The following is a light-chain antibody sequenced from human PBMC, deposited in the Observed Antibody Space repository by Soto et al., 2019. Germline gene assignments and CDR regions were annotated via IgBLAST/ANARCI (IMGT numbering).Light chain of an antibody. V-gene: IGLV1-40*01. J-gene: IGLJ1*01. Sequence: QSVLTQPPSVSGAPGQRVTISCTGGSSNIGAGYHVHWYQQLPRTAPKLLIFDNNNRPSGVPDRFSGSKSGTSASMAITGLQAEGEADYYCLSYDSSLSADVFGTGTKVTVL. CDR3: LSYDSSLSADV. CDR1: SSNIGAGYH. CDR2: DNN.